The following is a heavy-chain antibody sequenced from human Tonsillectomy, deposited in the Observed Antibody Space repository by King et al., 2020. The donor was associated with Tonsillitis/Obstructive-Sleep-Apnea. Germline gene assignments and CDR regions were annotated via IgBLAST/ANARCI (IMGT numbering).Heavy chain of an antibody. J-gene: IGHJ4*02. V-gene: IGHV2-5*02. CDR1: GFSLSTSGVG. CDR3: AHREEYCISTSCPTLGGRNFDY. Sequence: TLKESGPTLVKHTQTLTLTCTFSGFSLSTSGVGVGWIRQPPGKALEWLALIYWDVDKRYSPSLKSRPTTAKEPSKNQVVLTMTNMDPVDTATYYLAHREEYCISTSCPTLGGRNFDYWGQGTLVTVSS. D-gene: IGHD2-2*01. CDR2: IYWDVDK.